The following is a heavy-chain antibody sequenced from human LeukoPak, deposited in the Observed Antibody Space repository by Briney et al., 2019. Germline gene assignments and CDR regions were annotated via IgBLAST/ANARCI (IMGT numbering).Heavy chain of an antibody. J-gene: IGHJ6*02. CDR3: ARDQVVVPAARFYYYGMDV. CDR2: ISSSGSTI. V-gene: IGHV3-48*03. Sequence: PGGSLRLSCAASGFTFSSYEMNWVRQAPGKGLEWVSYISSSGSTIYYADSVKGRFTISRDNAKNSLYLQMNSLRAEDTAAYYCARDQVVVPAARFYYYGMDVWGQGTTVTVSS. D-gene: IGHD2-2*01. CDR1: GFTFSSYE.